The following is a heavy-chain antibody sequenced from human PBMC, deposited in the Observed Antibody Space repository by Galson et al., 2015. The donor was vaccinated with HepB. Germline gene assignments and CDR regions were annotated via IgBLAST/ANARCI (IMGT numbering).Heavy chain of an antibody. CDR2: ISYDALNK. J-gene: IGHJ4*02. V-gene: IGHV3-33*05. D-gene: IGHD6-6*01. CDR3: ARYNSTSSAFDY. Sequence: RQAPGKGLEWVAYISYDALNKHYVDSVTGRFSVSRDDVKKSLYLEMNSLSAADTALYYCARYNSTSSAFDYWGRGTLVTVSS.